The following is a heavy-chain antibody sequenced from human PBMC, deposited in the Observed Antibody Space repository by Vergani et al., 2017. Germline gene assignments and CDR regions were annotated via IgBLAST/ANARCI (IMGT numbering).Heavy chain of an antibody. J-gene: IGHJ5*02. D-gene: IGHD6-13*01. CDR1: GGSISSYY. V-gene: IGHV4-4*07. CDR2: IYTSGST. CDR3: ARDLGIAAAGWRWFDP. Sequence: QVQLQESGPGLVKPSDTLSLTCTVSGGSISSYYWSWIRQPAGKGLEWIGRIYTSGSTNYNPSLKSRVTMSVDTSKNQFSLKLSSVTAADTAVYYCARDLGIAAAGWRWFDPWGQGTLVTVSS.